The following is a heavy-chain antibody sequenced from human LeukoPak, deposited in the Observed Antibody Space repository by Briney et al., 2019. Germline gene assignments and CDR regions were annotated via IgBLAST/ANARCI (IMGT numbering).Heavy chain of an antibody. CDR1: GLTFSSYA. J-gene: IGHJ3*02. CDR3: AREMKRGVIRDAFDI. D-gene: IGHD3-10*01. V-gene: IGHV3-30-3*01. CDR2: ISYDGSNK. Sequence: GGSLRLSCAASGLTFSSYAMHWVRQAPGKGLEWVAVISYDGSNKYYADSVKGRFTISRDNSKSTLYLQMNSLRAGDTAVYYCAREMKRGVIRDAFDIWGQGTMVTVPS.